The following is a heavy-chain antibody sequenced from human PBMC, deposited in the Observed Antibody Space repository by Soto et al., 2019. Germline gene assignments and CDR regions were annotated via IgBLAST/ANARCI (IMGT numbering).Heavy chain of an antibody. CDR2: VYYTGDT. D-gene: IGHD4-17*01. CDR1: SGPDRSHN. CDR3: VRQGIDYLHGLVDV. V-gene: IGHV4-59*08. Sequence: QVQLQQSGPRLVKPSETLSLTCTVSSGPDRSHNWGWIRQPPGRGLEWIGYVYYTGDTAYNPSLRGRVTISADTSTNDISLTPNSVTAADTAVYYCVRQGIDYLHGLVDVWGQGTTVSVSS. J-gene: IGHJ6*02.